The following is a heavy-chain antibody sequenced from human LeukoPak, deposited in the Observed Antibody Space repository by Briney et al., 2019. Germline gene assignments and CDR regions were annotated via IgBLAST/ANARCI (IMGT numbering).Heavy chain of an antibody. CDR1: GYIFTSYG. D-gene: IGHD6-19*01. Sequence: ASVKVSCTGSGYIFTSYGVNWVRQAPGQGLEWVAWISPYNGNTDYAQKYVGRVTVTADSSTRTAYMELRSLRPDDTAVYYCARILGYTSGWYPDYWGQGTLVTVSS. CDR2: ISPYNGNT. V-gene: IGHV1-18*01. CDR3: ARILGYTSGWYPDY. J-gene: IGHJ4*02.